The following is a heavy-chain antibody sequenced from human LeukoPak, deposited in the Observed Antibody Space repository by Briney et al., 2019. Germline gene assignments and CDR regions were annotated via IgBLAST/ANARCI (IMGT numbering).Heavy chain of an antibody. CDR3: ARGRSSSWYNWFDP. V-gene: IGHV1-2*02. CDR1: GYTFTDYY. Sequence: GASVKVSCKASGYTFTDYYINWVRQAPGQGLEWMGWINPNSGGTNYALEFQGRVTMTRDTSIRTAYMELSRLRSDDTAVYYCARGRSSSWYNWFDPWGQGTLVTVSS. D-gene: IGHD6-13*01. CDR2: INPNSGGT. J-gene: IGHJ5*02.